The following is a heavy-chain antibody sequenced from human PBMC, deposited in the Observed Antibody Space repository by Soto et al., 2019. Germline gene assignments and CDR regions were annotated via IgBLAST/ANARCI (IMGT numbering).Heavy chain of an antibody. D-gene: IGHD6-19*01. Sequence: QLQLQESGPGLVKPSETLSLTCTVSGGSISSSSYYWGWIRQPPGKVLEWIGSIYYSGSTYYNPSLQTRVTIPVDTYKNQYSLKLSSVTAADTAEYYCASHAVHSSGFTDYWGQGTLVTVSS. CDR1: GGSISSSSYY. CDR3: ASHAVHSSGFTDY. V-gene: IGHV4-39*01. J-gene: IGHJ4*02. CDR2: IYYSGST.